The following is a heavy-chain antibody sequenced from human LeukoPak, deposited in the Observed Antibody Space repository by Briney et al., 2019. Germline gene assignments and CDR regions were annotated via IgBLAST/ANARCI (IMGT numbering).Heavy chain of an antibody. J-gene: IGHJ3*02. CDR3: ARVYYYDSSGYYWPDAFDI. V-gene: IGHV4-30-4*07. Sequence: PSETLSLTCAVSGGSISSGGYSWSWIRQPPGKGLEWIGYIYYSGSTYYNPSLKSRVTISVDTSKNQFSLKLSSVTAADTAVYYCARVYYYDSSGYYWPDAFDIWGQGTMVTVSS. D-gene: IGHD3-22*01. CDR1: GGSISSGGYS. CDR2: IYYSGST.